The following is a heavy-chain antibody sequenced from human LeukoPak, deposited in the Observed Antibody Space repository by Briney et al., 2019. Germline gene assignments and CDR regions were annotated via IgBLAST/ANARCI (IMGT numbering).Heavy chain of an antibody. Sequence: PGGSLRLSCAASGFTFSSYSMNWVRQAPGKGLEWVSGINSDGGTTTYADSVKGRFTISRDNAKNTLYLQMNNLRAEDTATYYCATDYYVSGSYYRLFYWGQGTLVTVSS. CDR3: ATDYYVSGSYYRLFY. CDR1: GFTFSSYS. V-gene: IGHV3-74*01. CDR2: INSDGGTT. D-gene: IGHD3-10*01. J-gene: IGHJ4*02.